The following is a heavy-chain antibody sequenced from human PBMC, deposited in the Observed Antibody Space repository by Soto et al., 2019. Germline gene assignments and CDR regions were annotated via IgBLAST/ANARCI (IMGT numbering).Heavy chain of an antibody. J-gene: IGHJ6*02. CDR1: GFTFSGSA. Sequence: GGSLRLSCAASGFTFSGSAMHWVRQASGKGLEWVGRIRSKANSYATAYAASVKGRFTISRDDSKNTAYLQMNSLKTEDTAVYYCTSSSIAARTKGGYYYYGMDVWGQGTTVTVSS. D-gene: IGHD6-6*01. CDR2: IRSKANSYAT. V-gene: IGHV3-73*01. CDR3: TSSSIAARTKGGYYYYGMDV.